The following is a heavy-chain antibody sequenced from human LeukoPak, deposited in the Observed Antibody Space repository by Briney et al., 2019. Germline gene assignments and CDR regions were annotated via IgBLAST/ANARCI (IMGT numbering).Heavy chain of an antibody. J-gene: IGHJ4*02. V-gene: IGHV3-74*01. CDR2: INSDGSST. CDR1: GFTFSSYW. D-gene: IGHD6-19*01. CDR3: AKDRRSQWLVQDY. Sequence: GGSLRLSCAASGFTFSSYWMHWVRQAPGKGLMWVSRINSDGSSTSYADSVKGRFTISRDNAKNTLDLQMNSLRAEDTAVYYCAKDRRSQWLVQDYWGQGTLVTVSS.